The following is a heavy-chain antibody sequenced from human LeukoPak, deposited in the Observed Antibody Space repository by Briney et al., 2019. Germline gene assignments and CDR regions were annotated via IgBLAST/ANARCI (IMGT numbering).Heavy chain of an antibody. V-gene: IGHV3-30*02. J-gene: IGHJ4*02. D-gene: IGHD1-26*01. CDR1: GFLFDDHD. CDR2: IRSDGYHT. Sequence: GGSLRLSCGASGFLFDDHDMHWVRQAPGKGLEWVAYIRSDGYHTYYADSVKGRYTITRDNLKNTLYLQMNSLRLEDMAVYYCAKPSGSGVDYWGRGTRVTVSS. CDR3: AKPSGSGVDY.